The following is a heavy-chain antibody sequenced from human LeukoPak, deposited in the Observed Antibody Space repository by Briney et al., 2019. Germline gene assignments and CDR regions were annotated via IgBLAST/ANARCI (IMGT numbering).Heavy chain of an antibody. V-gene: IGHV4-4*07. Sequence: SETLSLTCSVSGASINSYYWSWIRQSAGKGLEYIGRVYTPGGTHYNPTLKSRLTLSADTSKNQFYLTLSSVTAADTAVYYCATGSGYYRGAEYFEYWGQGILVTVSS. CDR3: ATGSGYYRGAEYFEY. J-gene: IGHJ1*01. CDR1: GASINSYY. D-gene: IGHD3-22*01. CDR2: VYTPGGT.